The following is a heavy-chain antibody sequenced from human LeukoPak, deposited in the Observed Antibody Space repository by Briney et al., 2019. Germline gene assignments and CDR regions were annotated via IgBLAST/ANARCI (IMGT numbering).Heavy chain of an antibody. CDR3: ARDKVDGDSYFDS. CDR1: GFTFSSYG. V-gene: IGHV3-7*01. CDR2: IKQDGSEK. D-gene: IGHD4-17*01. J-gene: IGHJ4*02. Sequence: GGSLRLSCAASGFTFSSYGMSWVRQAPGKRLEWVANIKQDGSEKYYVDSVKGRFTISRDNAKNSLYLQMNSLRAEDTAVYYCARDKVDGDSYFDSWGQGTLVTVSS.